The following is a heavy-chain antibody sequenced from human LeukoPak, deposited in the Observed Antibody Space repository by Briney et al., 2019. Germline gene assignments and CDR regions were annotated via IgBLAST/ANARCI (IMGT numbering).Heavy chain of an antibody. V-gene: IGHV5-10-1*01. Sequence: PGESLKISCKGSGYSFTSYWISWARQMPGKGLEWMGRIDPSDSYTNYSPSFQGHVTISADKSISTAYLQWSSLKASDTATYYCARRTTGTTFSDYWGQGTLVTVSS. CDR3: ARRTTGTTFSDY. CDR2: IDPSDSYT. J-gene: IGHJ4*02. D-gene: IGHD1-1*01. CDR1: GYSFTSYW.